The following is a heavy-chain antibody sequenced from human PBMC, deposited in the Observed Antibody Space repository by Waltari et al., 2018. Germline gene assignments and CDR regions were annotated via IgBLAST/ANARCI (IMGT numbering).Heavy chain of an antibody. D-gene: IGHD6-13*01. Sequence: QVQLQESGPGLVKPSETLSLTCTVSGGSISSHYWSWIRQPPGKGMEWIGYSYYSGSTTSNPSLMVRVTISVDTSKNQFSLKLSSVTAADTAVYYCARAIEQQGFFYYYYGMDVWGQGTTVTVSS. CDR2: SYYSGST. CDR3: ARAIEQQGFFYYYYGMDV. CDR1: GGSISSHY. V-gene: IGHV4-59*11. J-gene: IGHJ6*02.